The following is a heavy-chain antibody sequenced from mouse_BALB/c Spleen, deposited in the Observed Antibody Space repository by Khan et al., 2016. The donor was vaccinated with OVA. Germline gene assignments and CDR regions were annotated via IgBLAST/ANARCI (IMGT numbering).Heavy chain of an antibody. V-gene: IGHV2-9*02. D-gene: IGHD1-3*01. CDR3: ARLEDI. J-gene: IGHJ2*01. CDR1: GFSLTSYG. Sequence: QVQLKESGPGLVAPSQSLSITCTVSGFSLTSYGVHWVRQPPGKGLEWLGVIWAGGSTNYNSALMSRRCISKDNSNSQVFFKMNSLQTDDTSMYYCARLEDIWGQGTTLTVSS. CDR2: IWAGGST.